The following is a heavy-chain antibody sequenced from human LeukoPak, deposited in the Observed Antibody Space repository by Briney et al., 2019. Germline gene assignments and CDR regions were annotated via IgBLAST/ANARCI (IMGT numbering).Heavy chain of an antibody. V-gene: IGHV3-23*01. CDR2: FSGSGGST. CDR1: GFTFSSYA. J-gene: IGHJ4*02. CDR3: AKYEAVAGKNYFDY. Sequence: GGSLRLSCAASGFTFSSYAMSWVRQAPGKGLEWVSAFSGSGGSTYYADSVKGRFTISRDNSKNTLYLQMNSLRAEDTAVYYCAKYEAVAGKNYFDYWGQGTLVTVSS. D-gene: IGHD6-19*01.